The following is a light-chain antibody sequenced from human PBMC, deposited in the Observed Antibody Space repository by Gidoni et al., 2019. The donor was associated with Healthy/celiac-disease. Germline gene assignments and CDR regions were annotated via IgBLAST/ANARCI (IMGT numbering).Light chain of an antibody. CDR2: AAS. J-gene: IGKJ1*01. Sequence: PSSLSASVGDRVTITCRASQSISSYLNWYQQKPGKAPKLLIYAASSLQSGVPSRFSGSGSGTDFTLTISSLQPEDFATYYCQQSYSTPRTFGQGTKVEIK. CDR1: QSISSY. V-gene: IGKV1-39*01. CDR3: QQSYSTPRT.